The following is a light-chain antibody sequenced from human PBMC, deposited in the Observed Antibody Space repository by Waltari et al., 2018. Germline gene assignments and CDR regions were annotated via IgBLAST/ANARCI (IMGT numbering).Light chain of an antibody. CDR3: QQSHSTPLT. CDR1: RTISIY. V-gene: IGKV1-39*01. CDR2: TAS. J-gene: IGKJ4*01. Sequence: DIQMTQSPSSLSASVGDRVTITCRASRTISIYLNWYQQKPAKAPKLLIYTASTLQPGVPSRFSGSGSGTDFTLTISSLQPEDFATYYCQQSHSTPLTFGGGTKVEIK.